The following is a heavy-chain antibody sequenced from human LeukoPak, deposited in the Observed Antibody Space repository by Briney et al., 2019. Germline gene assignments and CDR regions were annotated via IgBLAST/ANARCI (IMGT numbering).Heavy chain of an antibody. CDR3: ARALDV. J-gene: IGHJ6*04. CDR2: ISYDGSYT. CDR1: GLSFNTYA. V-gene: IGHV3-30*04. Sequence: GGSLRHSCVDSGLSFNTYAMHWVRQAPGKGLEWVAAISYDGSYTYYRDSVRGRFTISRDNSKNTMYLQMNSLRAEDTAMYYCARALDVWGKGTTVTVSS.